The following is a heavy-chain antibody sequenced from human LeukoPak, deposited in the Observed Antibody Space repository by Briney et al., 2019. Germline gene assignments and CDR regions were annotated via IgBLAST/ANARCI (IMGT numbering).Heavy chain of an antibody. CDR3: ARGKYYGDSDF. V-gene: IGHV1-46*01. J-gene: IGHJ4*02. CDR1: GNSFTTYH. CDR2: INPSGNGP. D-gene: IGHD3-3*01. Sequence: ASVKVSCKASGNSFTTYHTHWVRQAPGQGLEWMGLINPSGNGPDYAQKFLGRITLTRDTSTVYMELRSLRYEDTAIYYCARGKYYGDSDFWGQGTLVIVSS.